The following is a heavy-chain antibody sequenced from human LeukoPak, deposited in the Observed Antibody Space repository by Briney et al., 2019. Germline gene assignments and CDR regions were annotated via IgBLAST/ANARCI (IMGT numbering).Heavy chain of an antibody. D-gene: IGHD3-9*01. CDR2: IYYSGST. J-gene: IGHJ4*02. Sequence: SETLSLTCTVSGGSISSSSYYWGWIRQPPGKGLEWIGSIYYSGSTYYNPSLKSRVTISVDTSKNQFSLKLSSVTAADTAVYCCARLGLRYLVDYWGQGTLVTVSS. CDR1: GGSISSSSYY. CDR3: ARLGLRYLVDY. V-gene: IGHV4-39*01.